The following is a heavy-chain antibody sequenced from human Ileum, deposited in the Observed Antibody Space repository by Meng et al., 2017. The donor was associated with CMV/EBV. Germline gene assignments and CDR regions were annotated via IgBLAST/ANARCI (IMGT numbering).Heavy chain of an antibody. J-gene: IGHJ4*02. D-gene: IGHD6-13*01. CDR1: GFTLRSHW. CDR3: ARGGAAAGKLDY. V-gene: IGHV3-7*01. Sequence: ESLKISCVGSGFTLRSHWMAWVRQAPGKGLEWVANIKDEGRETYYVDSVKGRFTVSRDNAKNTLYLQMNSLRAEDTSVYYCARGGAAAGKLDYWGQGTLVTVSS. CDR2: IKDEGRET.